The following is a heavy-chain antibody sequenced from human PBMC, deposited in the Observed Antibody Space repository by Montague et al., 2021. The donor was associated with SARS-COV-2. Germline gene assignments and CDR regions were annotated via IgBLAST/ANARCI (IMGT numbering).Heavy chain of an antibody. Sequence: SETLSLTCTVSGGSISSSSYYWGWIRQPPGRGLEWIGGIYYSGSTYYNPSLKSRVTISVDTSKNQFSLKLSSVTAADTAVYYCARAEIQVWSRRWFAPWGQGTLVTVSS. CDR3: ARAEIQVWSRRWFAP. J-gene: IGHJ5*02. CDR1: GGSISSSSYY. CDR2: IYYSGST. D-gene: IGHD5-18*01. V-gene: IGHV4-39*01.